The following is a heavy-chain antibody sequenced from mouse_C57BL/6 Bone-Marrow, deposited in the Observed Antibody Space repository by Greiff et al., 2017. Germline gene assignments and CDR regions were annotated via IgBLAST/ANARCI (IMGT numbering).Heavy chain of an antibody. J-gene: IGHJ4*01. CDR3: ARRSNPYYYAMDY. CDR1: GFTFSDYG. Sequence: EVQVVESGGGLVKPGGSLKLSCAASGFTFSDYGMHWVRQAPEKGLEWVAYISSGSSTIYYADTVKGRFTISRDNAKNTLFLQMTSLRSEDTAMYYCARRSNPYYYAMDYWGQGTSVTVSS. D-gene: IGHD2-5*01. CDR2: ISSGSSTI. V-gene: IGHV5-17*01.